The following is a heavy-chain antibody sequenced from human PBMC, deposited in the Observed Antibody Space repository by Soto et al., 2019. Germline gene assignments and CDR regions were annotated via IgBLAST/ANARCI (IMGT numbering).Heavy chain of an antibody. CDR3: AKARDSSGYYYSYYFDY. Sequence: GGSLRLSCAASGFTFSSYAMSWVRQAPGKGLEWVSAISGSGGSTYYADSVKGRFTISRDNSKNTLYLQMNSLRAEDTAVYYFAKARDSSGYYYSYYFDYWGQGTLVTVSS. D-gene: IGHD3-22*01. CDR2: ISGSGGST. V-gene: IGHV3-23*01. J-gene: IGHJ4*02. CDR1: GFTFSSYA.